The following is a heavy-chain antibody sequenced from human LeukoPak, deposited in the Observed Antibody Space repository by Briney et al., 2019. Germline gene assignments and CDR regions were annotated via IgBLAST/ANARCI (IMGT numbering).Heavy chain of an antibody. CDR1: GFTFSSYS. V-gene: IGHV3-21*04. CDR3: ARESGYDGRGFDY. Sequence: GGSLRLSCAASGFTFSSYSMNWVRQAPGKGLEWVSSISSSSYIYYADSVKGRFTISRDNAKNSLYLQMNSLRAEDTAVYYCARESGYDGRGFDYWGQGTLVTVSS. D-gene: IGHD5-12*01. CDR2: ISSSSYI. J-gene: IGHJ4*02.